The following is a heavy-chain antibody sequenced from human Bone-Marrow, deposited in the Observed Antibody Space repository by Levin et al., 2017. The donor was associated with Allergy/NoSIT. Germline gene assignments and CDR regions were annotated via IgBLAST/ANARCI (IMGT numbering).Heavy chain of an antibody. Sequence: GGSLRLSCTATGSTFSDSALHWVRQAPGKGLEWIGYIRSKVNNYATAHAASVKRRFAISRDDSKNTAFLQMNSLQTEDTAVYYCARLAVTSGHDKDVWGKGTTVTVSS. V-gene: IGHV3-73*01. CDR1: GSTFSDSA. CDR2: IRSKVNNYAT. J-gene: IGHJ6*03. CDR3: ARLAVTSGHDKDV. D-gene: IGHD4-17*01.